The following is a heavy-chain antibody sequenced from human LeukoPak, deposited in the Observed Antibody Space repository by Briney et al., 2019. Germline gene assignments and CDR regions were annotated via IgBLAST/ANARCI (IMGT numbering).Heavy chain of an antibody. CDR2: ISWNSGSI. D-gene: IGHD3-22*01. V-gene: IGHV3-9*01. Sequence: GRSLRLSCAASGFTFDDYAMHWVRQAPGKGLEWVSGISWNSGSIGYADSVKGRFTISRDNAKNSLYLQMNSLRAEDTALYYCAICITMIVVVITYGQYFQHWGQGTLVTVSS. J-gene: IGHJ1*01. CDR1: GFTFDDYA. CDR3: AICITMIVVVITYGQYFQH.